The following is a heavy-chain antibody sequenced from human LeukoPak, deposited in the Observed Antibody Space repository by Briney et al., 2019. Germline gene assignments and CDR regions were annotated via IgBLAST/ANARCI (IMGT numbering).Heavy chain of an antibody. J-gene: IGHJ4*02. V-gene: IGHV3-48*02. CDR3: ASRDVGVATYRIDY. Sequence: GGSLRLSCEASGFFFSSYSMNWVRQAPGKGLEWVSYISSSGSGIYYADSVKGRFTISRDNARNSLLLQMNSLRDEDTAVYYCASRDVGVATYRIDYWGRGTLVTVSS. CDR2: ISSSGSGI. CDR1: GFFFSSYS. D-gene: IGHD5-12*01.